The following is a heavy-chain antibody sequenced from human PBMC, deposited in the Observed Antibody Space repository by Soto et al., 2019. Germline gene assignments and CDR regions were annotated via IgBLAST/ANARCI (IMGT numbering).Heavy chain of an antibody. V-gene: IGHV3-23*01. D-gene: IGHD6-6*01. Sequence: GGSLRLSCAASGFTFSSYAMSWVRQAPGKGLEWVSAISGSGGSTYYADSVKGRFTISIDNSKNTLYLQMNSLRAEDTAVYYCAKIQTPGRPLSSSSVYYFEYWGQGTLVTVSS. CDR2: ISGSGGST. CDR1: GFTFSSYA. J-gene: IGHJ4*02. CDR3: AKIQTPGRPLSSSSVYYFEY.